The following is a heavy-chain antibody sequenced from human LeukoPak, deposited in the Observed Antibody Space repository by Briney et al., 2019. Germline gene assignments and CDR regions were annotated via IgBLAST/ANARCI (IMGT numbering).Heavy chain of an antibody. CDR3: ARGVENHFDS. Sequence: PGGSLRLTCAASGFTFSADHMSWIRQAPGTGLEWVAYISGDATTVYYAGSLKGRFTISRDNAKNSLYLQMNRLRADDTAFSYCARGVENHFDSWGQGTLVTVSS. D-gene: IGHD2/OR15-2a*01. CDR2: ISGDATTV. CDR1: GFTFSADH. V-gene: IGHV3-11*04. J-gene: IGHJ4*02.